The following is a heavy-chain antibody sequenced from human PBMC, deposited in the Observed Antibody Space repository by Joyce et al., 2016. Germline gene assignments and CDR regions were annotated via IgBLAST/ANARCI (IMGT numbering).Heavy chain of an antibody. CDR3: ARQQGGVGSYFDY. CDR1: GFPFSNYW. D-gene: IGHD6-13*01. Sequence: EVQLVESGGGLVQPGGSLRLSCAASGFPFSNYWMHLVRQAPGKGLVWVSRVNSDGSGTSYADSVKGRFTISRDNAKNTLYLQMNSLSAEDTAVYYCARQQGGVGSYFDYWGQGTLVTVSS. J-gene: IGHJ4*02. V-gene: IGHV3-74*01. CDR2: VNSDGSGT.